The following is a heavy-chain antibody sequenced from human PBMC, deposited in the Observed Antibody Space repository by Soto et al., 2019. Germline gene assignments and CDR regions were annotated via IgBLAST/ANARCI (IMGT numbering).Heavy chain of an antibody. V-gene: IGHV1-3*01. CDR2: INPDNGNT. D-gene: IGHD2-8*02. CDR1: GFSFSDNL. Sequence: QVQLVQSGAEVRKPGASVNISCRASGFSFSDNLINWVRQAPGQSLEWMGWINPDNGNTSYSQTFQGRVTISRPSSASIAYVEVSDLTSEDTAVYYCARDILSVGPRANDAFDVWGQGTMVTVSS. J-gene: IGHJ3*01. CDR3: ARDILSVGPRANDAFDV.